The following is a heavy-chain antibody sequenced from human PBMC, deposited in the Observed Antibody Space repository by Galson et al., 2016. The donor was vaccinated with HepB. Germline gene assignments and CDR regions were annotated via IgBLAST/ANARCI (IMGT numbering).Heavy chain of an antibody. CDR3: STLRDFWSG. D-gene: IGHD3-3*01. CDR2: IKSDGSNI. Sequence: SLRLSCAASGFTFSRQWMYWVRQAPGKGLAWVSQIKSDGSNINYADSVKGRFTISRANAGNTLYRQMNSLRAEDTAVYYCSTLRDFWSGWGQGTLVTVSP. V-gene: IGHV3-74*01. J-gene: IGHJ4*02. CDR1: GFTFSRQW.